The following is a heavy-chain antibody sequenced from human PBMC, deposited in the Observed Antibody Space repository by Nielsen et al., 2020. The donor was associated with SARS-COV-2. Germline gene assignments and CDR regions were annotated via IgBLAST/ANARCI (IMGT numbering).Heavy chain of an antibody. CDR2: ISGSGGST. D-gene: IGHD1-14*01. J-gene: IGHJ4*02. CDR1: GFTFSSYA. CDR3: AKLDRGVTTGSFDY. V-gene: IGHV3-23*01. Sequence: GESLKISCAASGFTFSSYAMSWVRQAPGKGLEWVSAISGSGGSTYYADSVKGRFTISRDNSKNTLYLQMNSLRAEDTAVYYCAKLDRGVTTGSFDYWGRGALVTVSS.